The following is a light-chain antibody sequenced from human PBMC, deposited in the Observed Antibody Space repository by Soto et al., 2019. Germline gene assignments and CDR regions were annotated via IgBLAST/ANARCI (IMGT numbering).Light chain of an antibody. CDR2: DAS. V-gene: IGKV1-5*01. Sequence: DIQMTQSPSTLSASVGDRVTITCRASQSISSWLAWYQQKPGKAPKLLIYDASSLEKGVPARFGGSGSGTEFTLTISSLQPDDFATYYCQQYNVYSWTFGQGTKVDIK. CDR3: QQYNVYSWT. J-gene: IGKJ1*01. CDR1: QSISSW.